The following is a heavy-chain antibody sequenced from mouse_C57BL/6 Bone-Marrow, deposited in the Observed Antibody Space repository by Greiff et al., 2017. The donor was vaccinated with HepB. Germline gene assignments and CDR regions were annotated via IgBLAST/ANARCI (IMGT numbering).Heavy chain of an antibody. CDR2: IDPENGDT. D-gene: IGHD2-4*01. V-gene: IGHV14-4*01. CDR3: TTGDYDWAY. Sequence: VQLQQSGAELVRPGASVKLSCTASGFKIKDDYMHWVKQRPEQGLEWIGWIDPENGDTEYASKFQGKATITADTSSNTAYLQLSSLTSEDTAVYYCTTGDYDWAYWGQGTLVTVSA. J-gene: IGHJ3*01. CDR1: GFKIKDDY.